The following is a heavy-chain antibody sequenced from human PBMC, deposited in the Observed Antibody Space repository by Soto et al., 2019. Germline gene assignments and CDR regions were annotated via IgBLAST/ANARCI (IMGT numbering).Heavy chain of an antibody. J-gene: IGHJ4*02. CDR3: VKARLARGFDY. D-gene: IGHD3-3*02. CDR1: GFTFNNYA. Sequence: EVQLLESGGDLVQPGGSLRLSCAASGFTFNNYAMGWVRQAPGKGLEWVSTISNNGGSTNYADSVKGRFTVSRDNSKYTLDLQMTSLRVDDTAGYYCVKARLARGFDYWGKGTLLTVSS. CDR2: ISNNGGST. V-gene: IGHV3-23*01.